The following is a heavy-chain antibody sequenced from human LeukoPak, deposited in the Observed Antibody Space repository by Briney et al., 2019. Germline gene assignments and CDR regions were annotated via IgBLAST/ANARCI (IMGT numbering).Heavy chain of an antibody. CDR3: ARASSREGGCDP. V-gene: IGHV4-34*01. Sequence: TSETLSLTCAVYGGSFSGYYWSWIRQPPGKGLEWIGEINHSGSTSYNPSLKSRVTISVDTSKNQFSLKLRSVTAADTAVYYCARASSREGGCDPWGQGTLVTVSS. CDR1: GGSFSGYY. J-gene: IGHJ5*02. D-gene: IGHD6-13*01. CDR2: INHSGST.